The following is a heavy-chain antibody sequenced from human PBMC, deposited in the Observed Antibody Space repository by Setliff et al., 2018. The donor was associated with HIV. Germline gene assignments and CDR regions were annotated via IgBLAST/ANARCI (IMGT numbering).Heavy chain of an antibody. Sequence: PSETLSLTCTVSGDSISSSTYYWGWIRQPPRRGLEWIGSIFYTGFTYYSPSLESRVTMSVDTSKNQFSLRVRSVTAADAAVYYCARVVKGYNWNYFDYWGQGTLVTVSS. CDR1: GDSISSSTYY. V-gene: IGHV4-39*07. CDR2: IFYTGFT. D-gene: IGHD1-20*01. CDR3: ARVVKGYNWNYFDY. J-gene: IGHJ4*02.